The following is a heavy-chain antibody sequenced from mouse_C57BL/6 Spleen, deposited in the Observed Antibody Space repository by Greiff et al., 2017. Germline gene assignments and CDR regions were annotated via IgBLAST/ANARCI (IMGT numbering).Heavy chain of an antibody. CDR3: ARRHYGSSYRYVDV. D-gene: IGHD1-1*01. V-gene: IGHV1-80*01. Sequence: VQLVESGAELVKPGASVKISCKASGYAFSSYWMNWVKQRPGKGLEWIGQIYPGDGDTNYNGKFKGKATLTADKSSSTAYMQLSSLTSEDSAVYFCARRHYGSSYRYVDVWGTGTTVTVSS. CDR2: IYPGDGDT. J-gene: IGHJ1*03. CDR1: GYAFSSYW.